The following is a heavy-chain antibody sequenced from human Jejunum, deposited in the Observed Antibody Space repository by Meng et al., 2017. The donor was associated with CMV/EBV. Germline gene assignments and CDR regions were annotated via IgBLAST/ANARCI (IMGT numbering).Heavy chain of an antibody. D-gene: IGHD6-19*01. CDR1: SYV. CDR3: ARSSSSGRISPDPGDYYDF. V-gene: IGHV1-69*06. Sequence: SYVISWVRQAPGQGLAWMGGIIPIADTTKYAQELQGRVTITADKFTSTAYMELSSLRSEDTAVYYCARSSSSGRISPDPGDYYDFWGQGTPVTVSS. CDR2: IIPIADTT. J-gene: IGHJ4*02.